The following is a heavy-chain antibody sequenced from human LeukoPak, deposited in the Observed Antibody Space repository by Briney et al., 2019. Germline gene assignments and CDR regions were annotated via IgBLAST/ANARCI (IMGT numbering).Heavy chain of an antibody. CDR3: ARVPGGNQGPYYYYYMDV. Sequence: GGSLRLSCAASGFTFSSYWMSWVRQAPGKGLEWVANIKQDGSEKYYVDSVKGRFTISRDNAKNSLYLQMNSLRAEDTAVYYCARVPGGNQGPYYYYYMDVWGKGTTVTVSS. D-gene: IGHD4-23*01. J-gene: IGHJ6*03. CDR2: IKQDGSEK. V-gene: IGHV3-7*01. CDR1: GFTFSSYW.